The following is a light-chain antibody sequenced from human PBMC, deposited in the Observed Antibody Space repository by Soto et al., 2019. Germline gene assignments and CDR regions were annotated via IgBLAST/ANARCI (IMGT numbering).Light chain of an antibody. CDR2: RAS. CDR3: PQYNSYSLT. Sequence: DIQMTQSPSTLSASVGDRVTITCRASQSISSWLAWYQQKTGKAPTLLIYRASSLQSGVPSRFSGSGSGTEFTLNISSLQPDDFATYYCPQYNSYSLTFGGGTKVEIK. CDR1: QSISSW. V-gene: IGKV1-5*03. J-gene: IGKJ4*01.